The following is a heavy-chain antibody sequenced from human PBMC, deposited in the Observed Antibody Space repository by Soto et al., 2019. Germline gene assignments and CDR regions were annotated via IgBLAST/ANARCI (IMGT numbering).Heavy chain of an antibody. Sequence: EVQLVESGGGVVRPGGSPRLSCVASGFTFDDFAMSWVRQVPGKGLEWVSGITWNGRNTGHVDSVKGRFTISRDNAKNSLYLQMNSLRAEDTAFYYCARVRAWLDGEYLGGDAFDIWGQGTMVTVSS. D-gene: IGHD4-17*01. CDR1: GFTFDDFA. J-gene: IGHJ3*02. CDR2: ITWNGRNT. CDR3: ARVRAWLDGEYLGGDAFDI. V-gene: IGHV3-20*04.